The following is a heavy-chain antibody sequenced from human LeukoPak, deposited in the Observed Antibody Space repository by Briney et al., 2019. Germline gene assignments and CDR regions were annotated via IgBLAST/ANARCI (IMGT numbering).Heavy chain of an antibody. V-gene: IGHV3-11*01. CDR2: ISSSGSTI. CDR1: GFTFSDYY. D-gene: IGHD3-22*01. J-gene: IGHJ4*02. CDR3: ARNYYDSSGYYYFDY. Sequence: PGGSLRLSCAASGFTFSDYYMSWIRQAPGKGLEWVSYISSSGSTIYYADSVKGRFTISRDNAKNSLYLQMNSLRAEDTAVYYCARNYYDSSGYYYFDYWGQGTLVTVSS.